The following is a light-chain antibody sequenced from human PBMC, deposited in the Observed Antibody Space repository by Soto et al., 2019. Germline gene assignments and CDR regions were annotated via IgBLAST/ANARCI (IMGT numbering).Light chain of an antibody. CDR3: QQYGLSVT. J-gene: IGKJ5*01. CDR2: GAY. V-gene: IGKV3-20*01. Sequence: IMVTQSPATLSLYPGESATLSCRASQTISSNVAWYQEKPGQAPRLLIYGAYSRATGIPDRFSGSGSGTDFTLTISSLEPEDFAVYYCQQYGLSVTFGQGTLLETK. CDR1: QTISSN.